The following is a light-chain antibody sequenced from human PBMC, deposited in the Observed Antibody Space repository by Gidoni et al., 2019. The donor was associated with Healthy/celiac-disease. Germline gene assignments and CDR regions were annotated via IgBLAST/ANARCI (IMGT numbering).Light chain of an antibody. CDR2: DVS. CDR3: SSYTSSSTQV. V-gene: IGLV2-14*03. J-gene: IGLJ3*02. Sequence: QSALTQPASVFGSLGQSITISCTGTSSDVGGYSYVSWYQQHPGKAPKLMIYDVSNRPSGVSNRFPGAKSGNTASLTISGLQAEDEADYYCSSYTSSSTQVFGGGTKLNVL. CDR1: SSDVGGYSY.